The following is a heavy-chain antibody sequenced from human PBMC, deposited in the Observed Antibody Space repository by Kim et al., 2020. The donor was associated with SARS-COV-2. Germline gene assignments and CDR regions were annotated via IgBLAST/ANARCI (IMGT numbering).Heavy chain of an antibody. J-gene: IGHJ4*02. D-gene: IGHD3-9*01. CDR3: ARFRNYDILTGYFYYFDY. V-gene: IGHV3-21*01. CDR2: ISSSSSYI. Sequence: GGSLRLSCAASGFTFSSYSMNWVRQAPGKGLEWVSSISSSSSYIYYADSVKGRFTISRDNAKNSLYLQMNSLRAEDTAVYYCARFRNYDILTGYFYYFDYWGQGTLVTVSS. CDR1: GFTFSSYS.